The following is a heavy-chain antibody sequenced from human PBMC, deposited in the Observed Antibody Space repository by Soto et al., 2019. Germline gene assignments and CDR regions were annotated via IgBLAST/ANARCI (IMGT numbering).Heavy chain of an antibody. D-gene: IGHD6-13*01. J-gene: IGHJ6*02. Sequence: QVQLQESGPGLVKPSETLSLTCTVSGGSISSYYWSWIRQPTGKGLEWLGHNYTSGSTNYNPSLKSRVTMSVDTSKNQLALKLSAVSAADAAVYYCAREWYSSPYYCYGMDVWGQGTTVTVSS. CDR2: NYTSGST. V-gene: IGHV4-4*07. CDR3: AREWYSSPYYCYGMDV. CDR1: GGSISSYY.